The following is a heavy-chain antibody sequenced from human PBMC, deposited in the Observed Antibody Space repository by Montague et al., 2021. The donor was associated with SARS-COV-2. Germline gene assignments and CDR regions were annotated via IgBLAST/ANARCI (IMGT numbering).Heavy chain of an antibody. CDR2: IYHSGST. D-gene: IGHD5-12*01. CDR1: GGSISSSNW. CDR3: VYRDYYYYYGMDV. J-gene: IGHJ6*02. V-gene: IGHV4-4*02. Sequence: SETLSLTCAVSGGSISSSNWWSWVRQPPGKGLEWIGEIYHSGSTNYNPSLKSRVTISVDKSKNQFSLKLSFVTAADTAVYYCVYRDYYYYYGMDVWGQGTTVTVSS.